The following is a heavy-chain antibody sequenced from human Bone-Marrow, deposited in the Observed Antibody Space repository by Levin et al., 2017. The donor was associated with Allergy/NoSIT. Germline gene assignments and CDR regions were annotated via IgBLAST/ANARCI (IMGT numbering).Heavy chain of an antibody. Sequence: KSSETLSLTCTVSGDSVNSDVYYWNWIRQPPGKALEWIGYISSSGKTRYNPSLKSRLMMSVDTSKDQLSLRLSSVTAADTAVYFCARDYYGSVNYWVALDLWGQGTMVTVSS. V-gene: IGHV4-61*08. CDR2: ISSSGKT. J-gene: IGHJ3*01. D-gene: IGHD3-10*01. CDR1: GDSVNSDVYY. CDR3: ARDYYGSVNYWVALDL.